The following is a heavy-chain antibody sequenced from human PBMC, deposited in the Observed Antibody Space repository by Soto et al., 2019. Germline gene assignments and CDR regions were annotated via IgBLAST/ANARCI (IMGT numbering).Heavy chain of an antibody. J-gene: IGHJ6*02. CDR3: ARDSGHHYYYGMDV. V-gene: IGHV3-30-3*01. Sequence: PGGSLRLSCAASGFTFSSYTMSWVRQALGKGLEWVAVIVYDGSSQYYTDSVRGRFTISRDNSKNTLYLQVNSLRPEDTAVYYCARDSGHHYYYGMDVWGQGTTVTVSS. CDR1: GFTFSSYT. CDR2: IVYDGSSQ.